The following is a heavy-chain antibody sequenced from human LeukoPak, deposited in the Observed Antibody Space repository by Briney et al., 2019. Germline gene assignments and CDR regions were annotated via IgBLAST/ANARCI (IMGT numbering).Heavy chain of an antibody. D-gene: IGHD3-22*01. CDR3: ARVLGGGYYGPGAFDI. J-gene: IGHJ3*02. V-gene: IGHV3-30*02. CDR1: GFTFSSYG. CDR2: IRYDGSNK. Sequence: GGSLRLSCAASGFTFSSYGMHWVRQAPGKGLEWVAFIRYDGSNKYYADSVKGRFTISRDNAKNSLYLQMNSLRAEDTAVYYCARVLGGGYYGPGAFDIWGQGTMVTVSS.